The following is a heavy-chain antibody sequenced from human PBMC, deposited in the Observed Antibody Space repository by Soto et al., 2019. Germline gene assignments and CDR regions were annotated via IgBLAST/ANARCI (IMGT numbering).Heavy chain of an antibody. CDR2: IFRDGMT. CDR1: GVSISSGNW. Sequence: QVQLQESGPGLVKPSGTVFLTCDVSGVSISSGNWWSWVRQPPGKGLEWIGEIFRDGMTTYYPSLRGRATTSVDTSKNRFSLRVTSANAADTAIYYCVRLVYDRRLNYLYFDYWGRGALVTVSS. V-gene: IGHV4-4*02. J-gene: IGHJ4*02. D-gene: IGHD3-22*01. CDR3: VRLVYDRRLNYLYFDY.